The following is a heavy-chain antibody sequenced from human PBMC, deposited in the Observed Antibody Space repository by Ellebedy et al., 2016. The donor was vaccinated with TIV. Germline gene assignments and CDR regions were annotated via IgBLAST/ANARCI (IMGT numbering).Heavy chain of an antibody. CDR3: ARTDPWQPIDD. Sequence: MPSETLSLTCSVSSGSVSSTRYYWAWIRQPPGKGLEYIGSVYYSGSPYYHPSFKSRVTLSADTSKNQFSLNLRTVTAADTAVYYCARTDPWQPIDDWGQGILVSVSS. D-gene: IGHD2-21*02. CDR2: VYYSGSP. CDR1: SGSVSSTRYY. V-gene: IGHV4-39*01. J-gene: IGHJ4*02.